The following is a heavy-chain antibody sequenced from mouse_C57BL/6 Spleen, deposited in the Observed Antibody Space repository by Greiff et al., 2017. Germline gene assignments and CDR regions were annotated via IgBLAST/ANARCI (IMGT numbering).Heavy chain of an antibody. J-gene: IGHJ1*03. V-gene: IGHV1-69*01. Sequence: QVQLQQSGAELVMPGASVKLSCKASGYTFTSYWMHWVKQRPGQGLEWIGEIDPSDSYTNYNQKFKGKSTLTVDKSSSTAYMQLSSLTSEDSAVYYCARRGGYYGSSWYFDVWGTGTTVTVSS. CDR3: ARRGGYYGSSWYFDV. CDR2: IDPSDSYT. CDR1: GYTFTSYW. D-gene: IGHD1-1*01.